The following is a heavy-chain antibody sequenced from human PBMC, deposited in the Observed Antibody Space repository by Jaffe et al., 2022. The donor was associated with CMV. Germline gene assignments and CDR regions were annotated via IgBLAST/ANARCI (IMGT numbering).Heavy chain of an antibody. CDR2: INPSDGST. CDR3: ARGGFITALPFYYFDS. D-gene: IGHD6-25*01. V-gene: IGHV1-46*01. J-gene: IGHJ4*02. CDR1: GYIFANYY. Sequence: QVQLVQSGAEVKKPGASVRVSCKASGYIFANYYMHWVRQAPGQGLEWMGIINPSDGSTTYAQKFQGRVTMTRDTSTSTVYMELSSLRSEDTAVYFCARGGFITALPFYYFDSWGQGTLVTVSS.